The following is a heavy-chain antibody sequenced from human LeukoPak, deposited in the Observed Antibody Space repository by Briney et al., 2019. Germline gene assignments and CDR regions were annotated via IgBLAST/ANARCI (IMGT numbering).Heavy chain of an antibody. CDR2: IRYDGSNK. CDR3: AKEEEIVVVPAAISHDAFDI. D-gene: IGHD2-2*01. CDR1: GFTFSSYG. Sequence: GGSLRLSCAASGFTFSSYGMHWVRQAPGKGLEWVAFIRYDGSNKYYADSVKGRFTISRDNFKNTLYLQMNSLRAEDTAVYYCAKEEEIVVVPAAISHDAFDIWGQGTMVTVSS. J-gene: IGHJ3*02. V-gene: IGHV3-30*02.